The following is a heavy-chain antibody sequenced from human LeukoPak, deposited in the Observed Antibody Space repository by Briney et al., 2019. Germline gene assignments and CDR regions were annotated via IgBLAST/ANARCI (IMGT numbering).Heavy chain of an antibody. Sequence: GASVKVSCKASGGTFSSYAISWVRQAPGQRLEWMGWINAGNGNTKYSQKFQGRVTITRDTSASTAYMELSSLRSEDTAVYYCARVGPAAGNVWFDPWGQGTLVTVSS. D-gene: IGHD6-13*01. CDR2: INAGNGNT. CDR3: ARVGPAAGNVWFDP. V-gene: IGHV1-3*01. CDR1: GGTFSSYA. J-gene: IGHJ5*02.